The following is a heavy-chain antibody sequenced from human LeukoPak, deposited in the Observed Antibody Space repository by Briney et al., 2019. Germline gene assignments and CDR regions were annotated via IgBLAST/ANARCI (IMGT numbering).Heavy chain of an antibody. CDR2: ISGSGGST. D-gene: IGHD1-26*01. Sequence: GGSLRLSCAASGFTVSSYGMSWVRQAPGKGLEWDSAISGSGGSTYYADSVKGRFTISRDNSKNTLYLQMNSLRAEDTAVYYCASGSYGYFDYWGQGTLVTVSS. J-gene: IGHJ4*02. V-gene: IGHV3-23*01. CDR1: GFTVSSYG. CDR3: ASGSYGYFDY.